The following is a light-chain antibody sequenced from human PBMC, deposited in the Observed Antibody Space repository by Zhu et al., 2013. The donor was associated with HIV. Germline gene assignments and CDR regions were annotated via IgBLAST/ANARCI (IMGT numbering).Light chain of an antibody. CDR1: SSDVGSYNL. CDR2: EVT. CDR3: NSHRSGTTLVL. J-gene: IGLJ2*01. V-gene: IGLV2-14*02. Sequence: QSALTQPASVSASPGQSITISCTGTSSDVGSYNLVSWYQQHPGRAPKLIIYEVTKRPSGISNRFSGSKSGNTASLTISGLQDDDEAEYYCNSHRSGTTLVLFGGGTKVTVL.